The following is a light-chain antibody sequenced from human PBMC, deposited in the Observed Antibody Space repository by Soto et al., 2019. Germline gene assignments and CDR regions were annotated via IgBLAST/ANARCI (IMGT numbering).Light chain of an antibody. V-gene: IGLV2-14*03. Sequence: QSALTQPASVSGSPGQSITISCTGTSSDVGVYNYVSWYQHHPGKAPKLMIYDVSNRPSGVSNRFSGSKSGNTASLTISGLQAEDEADYYCSSYTTSSTLVFGTGTKVTVL. CDR2: DVS. CDR3: SSYTTSSTLV. J-gene: IGLJ1*01. CDR1: SSDVGVYNY.